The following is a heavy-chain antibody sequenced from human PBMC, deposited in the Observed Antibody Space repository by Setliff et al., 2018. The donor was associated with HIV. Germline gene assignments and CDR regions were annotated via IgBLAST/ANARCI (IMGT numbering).Heavy chain of an antibody. CDR2: IYPGDSDT. CDR1: GYSFTSYW. CDR3: ARLRLLYYYYYMDV. Sequence: PGESLKISCKGSGYSFTSYWIGWVRQMPGKGLEWMGIIYPGDSDTRYSPSFQGQVTISADKSVSTAYLQWSSLRAADTAVYYCARLRLLYYYYYMDVWGKGTTVTVSS. V-gene: IGHV5-51*01. J-gene: IGHJ6*03.